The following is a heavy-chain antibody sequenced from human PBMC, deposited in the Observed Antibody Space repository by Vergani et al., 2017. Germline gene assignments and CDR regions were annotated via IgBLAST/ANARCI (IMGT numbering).Heavy chain of an antibody. D-gene: IGHD3-9*01. Sequence: QVQLVQSGAEVGKPGASVKISCKASGYTFSNYYMHWVRQAPGQGLEWMGIINPSSGHTNYAQKFQGRVTMTRDTSTSTVYMELSSLRSEDTAIYYCARGDYGILTGYRYWGQGTLVTVSA. V-gene: IGHV1-46*03. CDR3: ARGDYGILTGYRY. J-gene: IGHJ4*02. CDR1: GYTFSNYY. CDR2: INPSSGHT.